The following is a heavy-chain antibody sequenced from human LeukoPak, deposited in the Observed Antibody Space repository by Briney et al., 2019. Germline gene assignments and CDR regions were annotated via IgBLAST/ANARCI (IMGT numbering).Heavy chain of an antibody. D-gene: IGHD3-22*01. V-gene: IGHV3-23*01. CDR2: IDASGGAT. CDR1: GFTFSNYG. CDR3: VRDGDTSGYTN. Sequence: PGESLRLSCAASGFTFSNYGMSWVRQAPGKGLEWVSSIDASGGATYYADSVKGRFTISRDNSKNTFYLQMNSLRAEDTAVYSCVRDGDTSGYTNWGQGTLVTVSS. J-gene: IGHJ4*02.